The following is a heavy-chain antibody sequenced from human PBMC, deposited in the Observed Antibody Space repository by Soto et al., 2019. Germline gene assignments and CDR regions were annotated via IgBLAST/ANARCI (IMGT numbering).Heavy chain of an antibody. V-gene: IGHV1-2*02. CDR2: INPNSGGT. Sequence: GASVKVSCKASGYTFTGYYMHWVRQAPGQGLEWTGWINPNSGGTNYAQKFQGRVTMTRDTSISTAYMELSRLRSDDTAVYYCARDRDYYDSSGYDYWGQGTLVTVSS. D-gene: IGHD3-22*01. CDR1: GYTFTGYY. J-gene: IGHJ4*02. CDR3: ARDRDYYDSSGYDY.